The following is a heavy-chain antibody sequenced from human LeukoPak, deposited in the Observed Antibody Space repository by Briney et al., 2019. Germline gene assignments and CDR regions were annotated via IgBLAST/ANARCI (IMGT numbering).Heavy chain of an antibody. CDR1: GFTLSSYW. CDR2: INTDGSST. Sequence: GGSLRLSCAASGFTLSSYWMHWARQAPGKGLVWVSRINTDGSSTSYADSVKGRFTISRDNSKNTLYLQMNSLRAEDTAVYYCAKDVYDILTGYYPDYWGQGTLVTVSS. D-gene: IGHD3-9*01. V-gene: IGHV3-74*01. J-gene: IGHJ4*02. CDR3: AKDVYDILTGYYPDY.